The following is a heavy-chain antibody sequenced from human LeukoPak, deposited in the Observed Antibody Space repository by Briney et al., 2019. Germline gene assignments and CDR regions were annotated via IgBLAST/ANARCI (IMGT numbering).Heavy chain of an antibody. V-gene: IGHV4-34*01. Sequence: SETLSLTCAVYGGSFSGYYWSWIRQPPGKGLEWIGEINHSGSTNYNPSLKSRVTISVDTSKNQFSLKLSSVTAADTAVYYCARGQEAGTGSRWFDPWGQGNLVTVSS. CDR3: ARGQEAGTGSRWFDP. J-gene: IGHJ5*02. CDR2: INHSGST. CDR1: GGSFSGYY. D-gene: IGHD6-19*01.